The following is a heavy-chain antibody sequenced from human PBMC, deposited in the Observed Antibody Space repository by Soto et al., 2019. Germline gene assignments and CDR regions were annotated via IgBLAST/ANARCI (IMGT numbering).Heavy chain of an antibody. D-gene: IGHD6-6*01. CDR2: IIPIFGTA. J-gene: IGHJ6*02. CDR1: GGTFSSYA. CDR3: AICTSSESVGYYGMDV. Sequence: QVQLVQSGAEVKKPGSSVKVSCKASGGTFSSYAISWVRQAPGQGLEWMGGIIPIFGTANYAQKFQGRVTLTADDSTSTAYMELSSLRSEDTAVYYCAICTSSESVGYYGMDVWGQGTTVTVSS. V-gene: IGHV1-69*12.